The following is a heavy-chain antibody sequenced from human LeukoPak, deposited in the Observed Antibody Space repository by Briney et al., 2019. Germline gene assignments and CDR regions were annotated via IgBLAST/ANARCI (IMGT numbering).Heavy chain of an antibody. CDR1: GYTFTGYY. CDR2: INPNSGGT. V-gene: IGHV1-2*02. CDR3: ARAGAYYDILTGFADIDY. J-gene: IGHJ4*02. D-gene: IGHD3-9*01. Sequence: ASVKVSCKASGYTFTGYYMHWVRQAPGQGLEWMGWINPNSGGTNYAQKLQGRVTMTTDTSTSTAYMELRSLRSDDTAVYYCARAGAYYDILTGFADIDYWGQGTLVTVSS.